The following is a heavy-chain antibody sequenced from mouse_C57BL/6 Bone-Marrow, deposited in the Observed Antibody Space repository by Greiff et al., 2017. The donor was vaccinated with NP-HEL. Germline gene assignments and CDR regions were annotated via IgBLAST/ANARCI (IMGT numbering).Heavy chain of an antibody. D-gene: IGHD1-1*01. CDR1: GYTFTSYW. V-gene: IGHV1-55*01. Sequence: QVQLQQPGAELVKPGASVKMSCKASGYTFTSYWITWVKQRPGQGLEWIGDIYPGSGSTNYTEKFKSKATLTVDTSSSTAYMQLSSLTPEDSAVYSCEREGAITTVVNWYFDVWGTGTTVTVSS. CDR3: EREGAITTVVNWYFDV. CDR2: IYPGSGST. J-gene: IGHJ1*03.